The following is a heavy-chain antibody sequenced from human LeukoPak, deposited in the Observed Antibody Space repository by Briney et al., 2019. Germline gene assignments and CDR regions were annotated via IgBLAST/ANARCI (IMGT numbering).Heavy chain of an antibody. CDR2: IYYSGST. V-gene: IGHV4-39*07. J-gene: IGHJ6*03. CDR1: GGSISSSSYY. D-gene: IGHD1-1*01. CDR3: ARATFSWTDFSHYYYYYYMDV. Sequence: PSETLSLTCTVSGGSISSSSYYWGWIRQPPGNGLEWIGSIYYSGSTYYNPSLKSRVTISVDTSKNQFSLKLSSVTAADTAVYYCARATFSWTDFSHYYYYYYMDVWGKGTTVTVSS.